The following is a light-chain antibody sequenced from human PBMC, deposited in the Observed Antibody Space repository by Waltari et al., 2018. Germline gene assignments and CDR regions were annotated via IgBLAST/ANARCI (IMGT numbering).Light chain of an antibody. CDR1: QSVSSN. V-gene: IGKV3-15*01. J-gene: IGKJ2*01. CDR2: GAS. Sequence: ELVMTQSPVTLSVSPGERATLSCRASQSVSSNLAWYQQKPDQAPRLLIYGASTRATGIPARFSGSGSGKEFTLTITSLQSEDFAVYYCQQYSNWPPYTFGQGTKLQIK. CDR3: QQYSNWPPYT.